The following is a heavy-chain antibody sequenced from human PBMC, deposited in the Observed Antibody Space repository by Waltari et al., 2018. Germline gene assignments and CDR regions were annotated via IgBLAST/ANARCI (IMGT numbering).Heavy chain of an antibody. V-gene: IGHV3-74*01. J-gene: IGHJ3*02. CDR3: ASNEWDPWGAFDI. CDR2: INSDGSST. D-gene: IGHD1-26*01. CDR1: GFTFSSYW. Sequence: EVQLVESGGGLVQPGGSLRLSCAASGFTFSSYWLHWVRQAPGKGLVWVSRINSDGSSTSYADSVKGRFTISRDNAKNTLYLQMNSLRAEDMAVYYCASNEWDPWGAFDIWGQGTMVTVSS.